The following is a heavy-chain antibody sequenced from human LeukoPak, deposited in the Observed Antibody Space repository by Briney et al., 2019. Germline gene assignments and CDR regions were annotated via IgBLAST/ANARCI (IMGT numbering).Heavy chain of an antibody. V-gene: IGHV3-64*01. CDR1: GFTFSSYA. D-gene: IGHD2-15*01. CDR2: ISSNGGST. CDR3: ARGPRVVVVAAKGHYFDY. Sequence: GGSLRLSCAASGFTFSSYAMHWVRQAPGKGLEYVSAISSNGGSTYYANSVKGRFTISRDNSKNTLYLQMGSLRAEDMAVYYCARGPRVVVVAAKGHYFDYWGQGTLVTVSS. J-gene: IGHJ4*02.